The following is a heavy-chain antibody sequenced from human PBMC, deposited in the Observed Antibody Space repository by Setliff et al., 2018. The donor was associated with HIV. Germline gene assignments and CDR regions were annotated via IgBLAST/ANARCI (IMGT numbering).Heavy chain of an antibody. CDR1: GGSISSHY. CDR3: ARHSPNVGVRGDAFDI. D-gene: IGHD2-8*01. J-gene: IGHJ3*02. V-gene: IGHV4-59*08. Sequence: SETLSLTCTVSGGSISSHYWIWIRQPPGKGLEWIGYIHYSGATNYNPSLKSRVTISLDTSRTQFSLRLSSVTAADTAVYYCARHSPNVGVRGDAFDIWGQGTVVAVSS. CDR2: IHYSGAT.